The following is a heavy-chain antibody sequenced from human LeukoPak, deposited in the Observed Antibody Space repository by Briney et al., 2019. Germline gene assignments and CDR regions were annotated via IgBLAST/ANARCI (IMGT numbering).Heavy chain of an antibody. D-gene: IGHD3-3*01. CDR2: IYYSGST. J-gene: IGHJ4*02. CDR3: ARRNDFWSGYPGDFDY. V-gene: IGHV4-39*01. Sequence: SETLSLTCTVSGGSISSSSYYWGWIRQPPGKGLEWIGSIYYSGSTYYNPSLKRRVTISVDTSKNQFSLKLRSVTAADTAVYYCARRNDFWSGYPGDFDYWGQGTLVTVSS. CDR1: GGSISSSSYY.